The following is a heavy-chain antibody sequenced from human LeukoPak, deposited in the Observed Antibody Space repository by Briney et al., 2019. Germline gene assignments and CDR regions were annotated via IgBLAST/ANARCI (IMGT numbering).Heavy chain of an antibody. J-gene: IGHJ4*02. CDR1: GFTFSNYG. CDR3: AKDNDAYGDSYFDS. V-gene: IGHV3-33*06. CDR2: IWHDGSHT. D-gene: IGHD4-17*01. Sequence: GGSLRLSCAASGFTFSNYGFHWVSQTPGKGLEWVAVIWHDGSHTYYSDSVKGRFTISRNNAKNTVYLQMDSLRVEDTAIYYCAKDNDAYGDSYFDSWGQGTLVTVSS.